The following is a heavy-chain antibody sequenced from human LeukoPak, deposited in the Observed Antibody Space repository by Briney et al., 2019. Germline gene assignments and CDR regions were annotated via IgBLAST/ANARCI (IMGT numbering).Heavy chain of an antibody. CDR2: ISGGGGST. J-gene: IGHJ4*02. CDR3: AKGGKWDVTPFDY. V-gene: IGHV3-23*01. D-gene: IGHD1-26*01. Sequence: GGSLRLSCAASGFTFSSYWMTWVRQAPGKGLEWVSTISGGGGSTYYADSVKGRFTISRDNSKNTLYLQVNSLRAEDTAVYYCAKGGKWDVTPFDYWGQGTLVTVSS. CDR1: GFTFSSYW.